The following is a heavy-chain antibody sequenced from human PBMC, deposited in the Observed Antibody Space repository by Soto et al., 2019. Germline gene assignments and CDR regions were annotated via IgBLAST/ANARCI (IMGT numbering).Heavy chain of an antibody. Sequence: SETLSPTCTVSGGSISGYYWSWVRQPAGKGLEWVGRIYSDGTTSYSPSLKSRVTMSLDTSKDQFSLHLNSVTAADTAVYYCSRVGCSNSKCYTRGMDVWGQGTTVTVSS. J-gene: IGHJ6*02. D-gene: IGHD2-2*01. CDR3: SRVGCSNSKCYTRGMDV. V-gene: IGHV4-4*07. CDR1: GGSISGYY. CDR2: IYSDGTT.